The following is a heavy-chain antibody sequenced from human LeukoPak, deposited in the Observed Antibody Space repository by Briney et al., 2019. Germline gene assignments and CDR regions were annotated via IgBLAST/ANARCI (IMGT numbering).Heavy chain of an antibody. CDR2: IYYSGST. V-gene: IGHV4-59*08. CDR3: ARRSGYYYGVDV. Sequence: SETLSLTCTVSGGSISSYYWSWIRQPPGKGLEWIGYIYYSGSTNYNPSLKSRVTISVDTSKNQFSLKLTSVTAADTAVYYCARRSGYYYGVDVWGQGTTVTVSS. J-gene: IGHJ6*02. CDR1: GGSISSYY. D-gene: IGHD3-10*01.